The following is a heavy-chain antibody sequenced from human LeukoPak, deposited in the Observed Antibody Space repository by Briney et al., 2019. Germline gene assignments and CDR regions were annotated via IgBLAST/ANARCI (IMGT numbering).Heavy chain of an antibody. V-gene: IGHV3-13*01. CDR3: ARSTAMVTLGDYGMDV. CDR1: GFTFSSYD. J-gene: IGHJ6*02. D-gene: IGHD5-18*01. CDR2: IGTAGDT. Sequence: GGSLRLSCAASGFTFSSYDMHGVREATGKGLEWVSAIGTAGDTYYPGSVKGRFTTSRENAKNSLYLQMNSLRAGDTAVYYCARSTAMVTLGDYGMDVWGQGTTVTVSS.